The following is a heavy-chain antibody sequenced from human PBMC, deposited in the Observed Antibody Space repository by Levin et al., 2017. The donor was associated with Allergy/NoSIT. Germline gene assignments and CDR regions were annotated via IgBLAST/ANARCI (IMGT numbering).Heavy chain of an antibody. CDR1: GGSFSGYY. Sequence: SCAVYGGSFSGYYWTWIRQPPGKGLEWIGEINHSGSTNYNPSLKSRVTMSVDTSKSQFSLKLSSVTAADTAVYYCARTYYYGSGSHPPGYWGQGTLVTVSS. D-gene: IGHD3-10*01. CDR3: ARTYYYGSGSHPPGY. J-gene: IGHJ4*02. CDR2: INHSGST. V-gene: IGHV4-34*01.